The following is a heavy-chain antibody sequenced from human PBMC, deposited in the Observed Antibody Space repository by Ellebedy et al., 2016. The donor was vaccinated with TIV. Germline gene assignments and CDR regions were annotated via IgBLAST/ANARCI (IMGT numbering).Heavy chain of an antibody. J-gene: IGHJ4*02. CDR2: ISPYNGNT. CDR1: GYKFISYG. D-gene: IGHD1-1*01. V-gene: IGHV1-18*01. CDR3: ARRAAHTTTWSSYFDY. Sequence: ASVKVSXXASGYKFISYGISWVRQAPGQGLEWMGWISPYNGNTDYAQKLQGRLTMTTDTSTGTAYMELRSLRSDDTALYYCARRAAHTTTWSSYFDYWGPGTLVAVSS.